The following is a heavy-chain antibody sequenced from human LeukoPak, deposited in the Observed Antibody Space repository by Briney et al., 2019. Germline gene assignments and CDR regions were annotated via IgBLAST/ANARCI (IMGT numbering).Heavy chain of an antibody. J-gene: IGHJ3*01. Sequence: SGPTLVNPTQTLTLTCTFSGFSLTTPGVGVGWIRQSPGKALEWHALIYWDDEKPYSPSLMNRLSIFKDTSRNQVVLLMTNMGPVDTATYYCVRGVTALPVRGAFDAWGQGTMVTVSS. CDR1: GFSLTTPGVG. CDR2: IYWDDEK. D-gene: IGHD6-6*01. V-gene: IGHV2-5*02. CDR3: VRGVTALPVRGAFDA.